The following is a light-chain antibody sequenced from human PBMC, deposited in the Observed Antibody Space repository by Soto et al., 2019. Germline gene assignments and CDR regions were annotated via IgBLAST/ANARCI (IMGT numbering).Light chain of an antibody. CDR2: GSS. J-gene: IGKJ3*01. Sequence: DIQMTQSPSSLSTSVGDRVTITCGASESIAIYLNWYQQKPGKAPNLLIFGSSRLRSGVPSRFSASGSGTDFTLTISSLQPEDFATYYCQQSYRTLPTFGPGTKVEIK. V-gene: IGKV1-39*01. CDR1: ESIAIY. CDR3: QQSYRTLPT.